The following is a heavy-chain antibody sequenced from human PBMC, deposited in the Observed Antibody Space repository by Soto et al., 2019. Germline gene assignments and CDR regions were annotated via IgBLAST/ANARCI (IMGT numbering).Heavy chain of an antibody. D-gene: IGHD3-3*01. CDR1: GGSISSYY. CDR3: AREYYDFWSGVNYYGMDV. CDR2: IYTSGST. V-gene: IGHV4-4*07. J-gene: IGHJ6*02. Sequence: PSETLSLTCTVSGGSISSYYWSWIRQPAGKGLEWIGRIYTSGSTNYNPSLKSRVTMSVDTSKNQFSLKLSSVTAADTAVYYCAREYYDFWSGVNYYGMDVWGQGTTVTVSS.